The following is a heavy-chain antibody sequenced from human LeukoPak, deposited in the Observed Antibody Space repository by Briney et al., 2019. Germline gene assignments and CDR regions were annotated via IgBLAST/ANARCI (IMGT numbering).Heavy chain of an antibody. J-gene: IGHJ4*02. CDR2: IYYSGST. V-gene: IGHV4-39*07. D-gene: IGHD4/OR15-4a*01. CDR3: ARGLTMTH. Sequence: GSLRLSCAASGFTFSSYSMNWVRQPPGKGLEWIGSIYYSGSTYYNPSLKSRVTISVDTSKNQFSLKLSSVTAADTAVYYCARGLTMTHWGQGTLVTVSS. CDR1: GFTFSSYS.